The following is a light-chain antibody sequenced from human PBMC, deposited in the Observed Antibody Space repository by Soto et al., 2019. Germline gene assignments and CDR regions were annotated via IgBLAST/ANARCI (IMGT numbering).Light chain of an antibody. CDR2: EAL. CDR3: QQRSHWPPIT. Sequence: ETVLTQSPATLSLSPGERATLSCRASRSISTYLAWYQQKPGQAPRLLIYEALNRATGIPARFSGSGSGTDFTLTISSLEPDDSAVYYCQQRSHWPPITFGQGTRLEIK. V-gene: IGKV3-11*01. CDR1: RSISTY. J-gene: IGKJ5*01.